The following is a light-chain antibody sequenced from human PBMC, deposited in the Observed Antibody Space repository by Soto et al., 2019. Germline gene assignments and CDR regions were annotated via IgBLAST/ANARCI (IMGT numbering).Light chain of an antibody. J-gene: IGKJ1*01. CDR3: MQGTHWPRT. Sequence: DVVMTQSPLSLPVTLGQPASISCRSSQSLVYRDGNTYLNLFQQRPGQSPRRLIYMVSNRDSGVPDRFSGSGSGTDFTLKISRVEAEDVGVYYCMQGTHWPRTFGQGTKVEIK. CDR2: MVS. CDR1: QSLVYRDGNTY. V-gene: IGKV2-30*01.